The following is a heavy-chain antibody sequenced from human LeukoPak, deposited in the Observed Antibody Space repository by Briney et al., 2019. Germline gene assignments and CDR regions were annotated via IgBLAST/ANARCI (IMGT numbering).Heavy chain of an antibody. CDR1: GSSISSSSYY. J-gene: IGHJ3*02. D-gene: IGHD3-9*01. CDR3: ARHSYSLLRGDAFDI. CDR2: IFYSGST. V-gene: IGHV4-39*01. Sequence: SETLSLTCTVSGSSISSSSYYWGWIRQPPGKGLEWIGSIFYSGSTYYNPSLKSRVTISVDTSKNQFSLKLSSVTAADTAVYYCARHSYSLLRGDAFDIWGQGTMVTVSS.